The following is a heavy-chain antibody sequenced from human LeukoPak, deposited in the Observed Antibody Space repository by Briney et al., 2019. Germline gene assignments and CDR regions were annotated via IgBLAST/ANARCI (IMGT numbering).Heavy chain of an antibody. D-gene: IGHD4-17*01. Sequence: SETLSLTCTVSGYSISSGYYWGWIRQPPGKGLEWIGSIYHSGSTYYNPSLKSRVTISVDTSKNQFSLKLSSVTAADTAVYYCARQDYGDHFWYFDLWGRGTLVTVSS. CDR1: GYSISSGYY. CDR3: ARQDYGDHFWYFDL. J-gene: IGHJ2*01. CDR2: IYHSGST. V-gene: IGHV4-38-2*02.